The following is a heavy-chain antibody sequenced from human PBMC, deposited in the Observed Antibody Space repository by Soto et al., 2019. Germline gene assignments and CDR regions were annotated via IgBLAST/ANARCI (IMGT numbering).Heavy chain of an antibody. J-gene: IGHJ6*02. CDR2: INHSGST. CDR1: GGSFSGYY. CDR3: ARDRVGGSYYYYSGMDV. D-gene: IGHD2-15*01. Sequence: SETLSLTCAVYGGSFSGYYWSWIRQPPGKGLEWIGEINHSGSTNYNPSLKSRVTIPVDTSKNQFSLKRCSVTAADTAVYNCARDRVGGSYYYYSGMDVWGQGTTVTVSS. V-gene: IGHV4-34*01.